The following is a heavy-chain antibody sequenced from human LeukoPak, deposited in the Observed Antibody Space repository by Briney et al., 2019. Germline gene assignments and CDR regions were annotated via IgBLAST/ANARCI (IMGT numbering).Heavy chain of an antibody. D-gene: IGHD6-13*01. Sequence: GGSLRLSCGASRFTFSNYWMSWVRQAPGKGLEWVASIKQDGSEKYYVDSVKGRFTISRDNAKNSLYLQMNSLRAEDTAVYHCARDRATAGIFDYWGQGALVTVSS. V-gene: IGHV3-7*01. CDR1: RFTFSNYW. CDR2: IKQDGSEK. CDR3: ARDRATAGIFDY. J-gene: IGHJ4*02.